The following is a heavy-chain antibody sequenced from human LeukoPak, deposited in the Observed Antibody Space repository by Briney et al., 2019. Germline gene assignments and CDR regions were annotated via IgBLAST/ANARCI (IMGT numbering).Heavy chain of an antibody. CDR2: IIAIFVIA. CDR1: GGTFSSYA. V-gene: IGHV1-69*17. Sequence: SVKVSSKASGGTFSSYAISCVRQAPGQGLEWVGGIIAIFVIANYAQKFQGIGTITADKTTSTAYMELSSLRSEDTAVYYCAIVDTAMFTFDEWGQGTLVTVSS. CDR3: AIVDTAMFTFDE. D-gene: IGHD5-18*01. J-gene: IGHJ4*02.